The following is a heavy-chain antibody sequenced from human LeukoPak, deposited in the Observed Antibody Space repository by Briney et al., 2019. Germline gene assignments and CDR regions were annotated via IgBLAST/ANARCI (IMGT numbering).Heavy chain of an antibody. CDR1: GGAMNGYY. Sequence: SETLSLTCTVSGGAMNGYYWTWIRQSPGRRLEWIAYIHYSGSTNYNPSLKSRVTISVDTSKNQFSLRLNSVTAADTAVYYCARLRGNYFPDYWGQGTLVTVSS. V-gene: IGHV4-59*01. D-gene: IGHD4-11*01. CDR3: ARLRGNYFPDY. J-gene: IGHJ4*02. CDR2: IHYSGST.